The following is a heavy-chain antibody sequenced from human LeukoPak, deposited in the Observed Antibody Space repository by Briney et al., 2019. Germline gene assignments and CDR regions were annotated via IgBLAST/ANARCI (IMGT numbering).Heavy chain of an antibody. CDR3: ASSPPTTVTWYYYYMDV. J-gene: IGHJ6*03. CDR2: IIPIFGTA. Sequence: ASVKVSCKASGGTFSSYAISWVRQAPGQGLEWMGGIIPIFGTANYAQKFQGRVTITADKSTSTAYMELSSLRSEDTAVYYCASSPPTTVTWYYYYMDVWGKGTTVTVSS. CDR1: GGTFSSYA. V-gene: IGHV1-69*06. D-gene: IGHD4-11*01.